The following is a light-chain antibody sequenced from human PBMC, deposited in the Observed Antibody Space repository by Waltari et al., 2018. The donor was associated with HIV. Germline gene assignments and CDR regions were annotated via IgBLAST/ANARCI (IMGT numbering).Light chain of an antibody. Sequence: SYELTQPPSVSVSPGQTARITCSGDALPKQYAYWYQQKPGQAPVLAIYKDSERPSGSPERVSGSSSGTTVTLTISGDQEEDEDDYYCQSADSSGTYWVFGGGTKLTVL. V-gene: IGLV3-25*03. CDR3: QSADSSGTYWV. J-gene: IGLJ3*02. CDR2: KDS. CDR1: ALPKQY.